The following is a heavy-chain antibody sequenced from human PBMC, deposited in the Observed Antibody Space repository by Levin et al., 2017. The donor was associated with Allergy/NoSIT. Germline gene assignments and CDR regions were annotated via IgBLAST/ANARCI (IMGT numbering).Heavy chain of an antibody. CDR2: IKQDGSEK. V-gene: IGHV3-7*03. CDR1: GFTFSSYW. D-gene: IGHD2-2*02. J-gene: IGHJ6*03. CDR3: ARDRSLKYCSSTSCHNYYYYYYMDG. Sequence: TGGSLRLSCAASGFTFSSYWMSWVRQAPGKGLEWVANIKQDGSEKYYVDSVKGRFTISRDNAKNSLYLQMNSLRAEDTAVYYCARDRSLKYCSSTSCHNYYYYYYMDGWGKGTTVTVSS.